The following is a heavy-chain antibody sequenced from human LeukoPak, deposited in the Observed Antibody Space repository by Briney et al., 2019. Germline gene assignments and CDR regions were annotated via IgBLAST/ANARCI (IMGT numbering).Heavy chain of an antibody. CDR1: GYSISSGYY. V-gene: IGHV4-38-2*02. CDR3: ARLAEQYYYDSSGYPHLYYYGMDV. D-gene: IGHD3-22*01. J-gene: IGHJ6*02. CDR2: IYHSGST. Sequence: ASETLSLTCTDSGYSISSGYYWGWIRQPPGKGLEWIGSIYHSGSTYYNPSLKSRVTISVDTSKNQFSLKLSSVTAADTAVYYCARLAEQYYYDSSGYPHLYYYGMDVWGQGTTVTVSS.